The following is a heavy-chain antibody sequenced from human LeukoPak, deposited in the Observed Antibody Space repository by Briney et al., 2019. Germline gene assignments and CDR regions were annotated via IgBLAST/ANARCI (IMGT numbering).Heavy chain of an antibody. J-gene: IGHJ4*02. CDR1: GGSITSYY. V-gene: IGHV4-59*12. CDR3: ARFPEGVDNYAYYFDY. D-gene: IGHD3-16*01. CDR2: IYYSGST. Sequence: SETLSLTCTVSGGSITSYYWSWIRQPPGKGLQWIGYIYYSGSTNYNPSLKSRVTISVDTSKNQFSLRLSSVTAADTAVYYCARFPEGVDNYAYYFDYWGQGTLVTVSS.